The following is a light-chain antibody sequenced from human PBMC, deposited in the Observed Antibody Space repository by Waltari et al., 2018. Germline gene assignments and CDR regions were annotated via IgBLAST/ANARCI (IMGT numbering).Light chain of an antibody. CDR1: SSDVGSSNL. Sequence: QSALTQPASVSGSPGQSITISCTGTSSDVGSSNLVPWYQQHPGKAPKLMIYEGTKRPSGVSNRFSASKSGNTASLTISGLQAEDEADYYCSSYAGTTTFVIFGGGTKLTVL. CDR3: SSYAGTTTFVI. V-gene: IGLV2-23*03. J-gene: IGLJ2*01. CDR2: EGT.